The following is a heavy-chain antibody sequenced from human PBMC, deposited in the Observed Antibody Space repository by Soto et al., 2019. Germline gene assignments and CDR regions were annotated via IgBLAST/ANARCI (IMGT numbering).Heavy chain of an antibody. CDR3: AKDVSSRGWFDP. Sequence: QVQLQESGPGLVKPSETLSLTCDVSGASIRSYHWSWIRQPAGKGLEWIGRMQHTGNTNYNPSLKSRVTMFVDTSKNQISLKLTSVTAADTAVYFCAKDVSSRGWFDPCGQGILVIVSS. D-gene: IGHD3-16*01. J-gene: IGHJ5*02. CDR2: MQHTGNT. CDR1: GASIRSYH. V-gene: IGHV4-4*07.